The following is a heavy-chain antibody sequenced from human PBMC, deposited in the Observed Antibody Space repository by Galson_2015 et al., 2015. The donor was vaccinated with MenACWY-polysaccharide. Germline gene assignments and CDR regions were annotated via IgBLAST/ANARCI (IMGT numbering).Heavy chain of an antibody. CDR3: ARGHYGMDV. V-gene: IGHV3-7*04. CDR2: IKKDGSEK. Sequence: SLRLSCAASGFTFKNYWMSWIRQAPGKGLEWVANIKKDGSEKYYVDSVKGRFTISRDNAKNSLYLQMNSLRAEDTAVYYCARGHYGMDVWGQGTTVIVS. CDR1: GFTFKNYW. J-gene: IGHJ6*02.